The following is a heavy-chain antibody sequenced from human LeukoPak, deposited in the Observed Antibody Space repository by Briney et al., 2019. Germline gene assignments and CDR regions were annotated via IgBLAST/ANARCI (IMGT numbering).Heavy chain of an antibody. Sequence: GGSLRLSCAASGFTFSNYDMHWVRQATGKGLEWVSGIDTAGDTYYPGSVKGRFTISRENAKNSLYLQVNSLRAEDTAVYYCTRDGTVVRGLPRRARTFYGMDVWGQGTLVTVSS. CDR2: IDTAGDT. V-gene: IGHV3-13*01. CDR3: TRDGTVVRGLPRRARTFYGMDV. D-gene: IGHD3-10*01. CDR1: GFTFSNYD. J-gene: IGHJ6*02.